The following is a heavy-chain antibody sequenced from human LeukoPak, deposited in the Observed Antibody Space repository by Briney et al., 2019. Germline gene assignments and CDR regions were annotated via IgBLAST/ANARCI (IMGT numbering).Heavy chain of an antibody. D-gene: IGHD4-23*01. CDR3: AGLGYGANFIHY. CDR2: ISPYNGNT. CDR1: GYTYTNYG. Sequence: GASVKVSCKASGYTYTNYGISWVRQAPGQGLEWMGWISPYNGNTHYAQKFQGRVIMTTDTSTSTVYMELRSLRSDDTAVYYCAGLGYGANFIHYWGQGTLVTISS. V-gene: IGHV1-18*01. J-gene: IGHJ4*02.